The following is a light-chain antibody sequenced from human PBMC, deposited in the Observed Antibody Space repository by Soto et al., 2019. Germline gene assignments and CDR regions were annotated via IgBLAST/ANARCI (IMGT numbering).Light chain of an antibody. J-gene: IGLJ3*02. Sequence: QPVLTQPPSVSGAPGQRVTISCTGSSSNIGAGYDVHWYQQLPGTAPKLLIYGNSNRPSGVPDRFSGSKSGTSASLAITGLQAEDEADYSCQSYDSSLSGSVFGGGTKLTVL. V-gene: IGLV1-40*01. CDR1: SSNIGAGYD. CDR2: GNS. CDR3: QSYDSSLSGSV.